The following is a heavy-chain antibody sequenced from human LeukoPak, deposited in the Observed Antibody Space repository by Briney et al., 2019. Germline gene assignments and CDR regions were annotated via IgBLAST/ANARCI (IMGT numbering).Heavy chain of an antibody. CDR3: ARSNTYCSGGSCYPTYGMDV. D-gene: IGHD2-15*01. CDR1: GGSFSGYY. CDR2: INHSGST. V-gene: IGHV4-34*01. Sequence: SETLSLTCAVYGGSFSGYYWSWVRQPPGKGLEWIGEINHSGSTNYNPSLKSRVTISVDTSKNQFSLKLSSVTAADTAVYYCARSNTYCSGGSCYPTYGMDVWGQGTTVTVSS. J-gene: IGHJ6*02.